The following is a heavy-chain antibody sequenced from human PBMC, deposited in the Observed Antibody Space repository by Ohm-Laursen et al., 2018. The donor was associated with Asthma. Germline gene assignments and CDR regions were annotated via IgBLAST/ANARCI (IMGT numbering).Heavy chain of an antibody. CDR1: GYTFTSYY. Sequence: GASVKVSCKASGYTFTSYYMHWVRRAPGQGLEWMGIINPSGGSTSYAQKFQGRVTMTRDTSTSTVYMELSSLRSEDTAVYYCARVSSGGDFDYWGQGTLVTVSS. J-gene: IGHJ4*02. D-gene: IGHD6-25*01. CDR3: ARVSSGGDFDY. V-gene: IGHV1-46*03. CDR2: INPSGGST.